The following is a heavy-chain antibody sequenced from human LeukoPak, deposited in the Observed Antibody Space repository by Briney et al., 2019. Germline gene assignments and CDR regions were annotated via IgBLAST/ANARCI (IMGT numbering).Heavy chain of an antibody. J-gene: IGHJ3*02. CDR1: GFSISSGYY. Sequence: SETLSLTCAVSGFSISSGYYWGWIRQPPGKGLGWIGSFYHSGNTYYNPSLKSRVTISVDTSKNQFSLKLSSVTAADTAVYYCARVLKWFGVDAFDIWGQGTMVTVSS. V-gene: IGHV4-38-2*01. CDR2: FYHSGNT. D-gene: IGHD3-10*01. CDR3: ARVLKWFGVDAFDI.